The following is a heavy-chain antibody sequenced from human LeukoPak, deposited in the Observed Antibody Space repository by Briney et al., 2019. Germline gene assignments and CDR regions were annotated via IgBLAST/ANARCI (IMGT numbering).Heavy chain of an antibody. V-gene: IGHV3-23*01. CDR3: AKLPVAGLYFDY. CDR2: ISDSGGST. D-gene: IGHD6-19*01. J-gene: IGHJ4*02. CDR1: GFTFSSYA. Sequence: GGSLRLSCAASGFTFSSYAMSRVRQAPGKGLEWISAISDSGGSTYYVDSVKGRFTISRDNSKNTLYLQMNSLRVEDTAVYYCAKLPVAGLYFDYWGQGTLVTVSS.